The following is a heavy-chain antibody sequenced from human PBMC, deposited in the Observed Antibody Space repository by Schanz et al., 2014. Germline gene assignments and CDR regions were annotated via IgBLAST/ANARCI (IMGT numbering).Heavy chain of an antibody. V-gene: IGHV3-30*04. CDR1: RFTFSTYA. J-gene: IGHJ4*02. Sequence: VQVVESGGGVVQPGGSLRLSCAASRFTFSTYAMHWVRQAPGKGLGWLAVISSDGFNKFYADSVKGRFTISRDNSKNTLYLQMNSLRTEDTAVYYCARGDMVRGVFDYWGQGTLVTVSS. D-gene: IGHD3-10*01. CDR3: ARGDMVRGVFDY. CDR2: ISSDGFNK.